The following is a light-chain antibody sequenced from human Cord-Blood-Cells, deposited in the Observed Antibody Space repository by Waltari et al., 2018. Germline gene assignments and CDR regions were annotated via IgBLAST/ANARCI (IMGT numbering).Light chain of an antibody. J-gene: IGLJ3*02. V-gene: IGLV2-14*01. CDR1: SSDVGVYNF. CDR2: DVS. CDR3: SSYTSSSTLWV. Sequence: SALTQPASVSGSPGQSITISCTGTSSDVGVYNFSSWSQQHPAKAPKLMIYDVSKRPSGVSNRFSGSKSGNTASLTISGLQAEDEADYYCSSYTSSSTLWVFGGGTKLTVL.